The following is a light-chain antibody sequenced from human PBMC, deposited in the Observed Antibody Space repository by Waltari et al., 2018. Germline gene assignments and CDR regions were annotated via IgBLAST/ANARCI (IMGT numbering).Light chain of an antibody. CDR1: SGPRSTTSS. V-gene: IGLV8-61*01. J-gene: IGLJ3*02. CDR3: ALYMGSGIWV. Sequence: QTVVTQEPSSSVSPGGTVTPPCAFSSGPRSTTSSATWYQQTPGQAPRTLVYKANARSSGVPDRFSGSILGNTAALTITGAQADDESDYYCALYMGSGIWVFGGGTRLTVL. CDR2: KAN.